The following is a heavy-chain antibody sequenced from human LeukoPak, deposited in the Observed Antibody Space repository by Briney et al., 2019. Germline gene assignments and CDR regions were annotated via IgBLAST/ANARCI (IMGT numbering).Heavy chain of an antibody. V-gene: IGHV1-69*13. CDR1: GYTFTSYG. CDR3: ATPRGYHNYGMDV. Sequence: SVKVSCKASGYTFTSYGISWVRQAPGQGLEWMGGIIPIFGTANYAQKFQGRVTITADESTSTAYMELSSLRSEDTAVYYCATPRGYHNYGMDVWGQGTTVTVSS. D-gene: IGHD3-22*01. J-gene: IGHJ6*02. CDR2: IIPIFGTA.